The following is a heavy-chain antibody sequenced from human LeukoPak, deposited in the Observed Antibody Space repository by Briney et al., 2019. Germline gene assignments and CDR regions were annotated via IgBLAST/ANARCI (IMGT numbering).Heavy chain of an antibody. CDR3: ARDGRYCSSTSCYGYDAFDI. J-gene: IGHJ3*02. Sequence: PGGSLRLSCAASGFTVSSNYMSWVRQAPGKGLEWVSVIYSGGSTYYADSVKGRFTISRDNSKNTLYLQMNSLRAEDTAVYYCARDGRYCSSTSCYGYDAFDIWGQGTMVTVSS. V-gene: IGHV3-66*01. D-gene: IGHD2-2*01. CDR2: IYSGGST. CDR1: GFTVSSNY.